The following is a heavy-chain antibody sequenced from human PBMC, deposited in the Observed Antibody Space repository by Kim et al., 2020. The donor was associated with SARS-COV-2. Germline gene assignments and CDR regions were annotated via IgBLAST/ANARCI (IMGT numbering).Heavy chain of an antibody. CDR1: GFTFSSYV. Sequence: GGSLILSCAASGFTFSSYVMSWVRQAPGKGLEWVSGISGGGGSIYYADSVKGRFTISRDNSKNTLYLQMNSLRAEDTAEYYCAKVSSVWYFDSWGQGTLV. CDR2: ISGGGGSI. J-gene: IGHJ4*02. CDR3: AKVSSVWYFDS. D-gene: IGHD6-19*01. V-gene: IGHV3-23*01.